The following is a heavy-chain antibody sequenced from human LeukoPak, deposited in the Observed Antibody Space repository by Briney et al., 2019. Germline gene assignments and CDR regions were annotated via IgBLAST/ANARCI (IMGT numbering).Heavy chain of an antibody. D-gene: IGHD2-15*01. CDR2: IYYSGST. CDR3: ARDSGYCSGGSCQTPFDY. CDR1: GGSISNYY. Sequence: PSETLSLTCTVSGGSISNYYWSWIRQPPGKGLEWIGYIYYSGSTNYNPSLKSRVSISVDTSKNQFSLKLSSVTAADTAVYYCARDSGYCSGGSCQTPFDYWGQGTLVTVSS. J-gene: IGHJ4*02. V-gene: IGHV4-59*01.